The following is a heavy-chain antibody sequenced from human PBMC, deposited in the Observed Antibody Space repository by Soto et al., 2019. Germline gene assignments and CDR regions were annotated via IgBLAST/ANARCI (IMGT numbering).Heavy chain of an antibody. CDR1: GFTFSSYW. J-gene: IGHJ4*02. CDR2: INRDESST. Sequence: GGSLRLSCVASGFTFSSYWMHWVRQAPGKGLVWVSRINRDESSTHYADSVKGRFTISRDNAKNTLYLQMNSLRVEDTAVYYCARDLAGYNGIFDHWGQGALVTVSS. V-gene: IGHV3-74*01. CDR3: ARDLAGYNGIFDH. D-gene: IGHD5-12*01.